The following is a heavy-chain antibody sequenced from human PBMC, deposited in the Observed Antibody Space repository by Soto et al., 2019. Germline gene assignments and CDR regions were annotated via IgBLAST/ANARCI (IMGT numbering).Heavy chain of an antibody. V-gene: IGHV5-51*01. CDR1: GYSFSSYW. Sequence: GGSLKISCKGSGYSFSSYWIGWGGQMPGKGLEWMGIIYPGDSDTRYSPSFQGQVTISADKSISTAYLQWSSLKASDTAMYYCARRTLLTGMDVWGQGTTVTVSS. CDR2: IYPGDSDT. J-gene: IGHJ6*02. D-gene: IGHD2-8*01. CDR3: ARRTLLTGMDV.